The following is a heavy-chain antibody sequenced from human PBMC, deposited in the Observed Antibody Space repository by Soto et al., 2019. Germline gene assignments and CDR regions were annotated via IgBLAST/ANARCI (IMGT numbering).Heavy chain of an antibody. CDR1: GFTFSSYG. CDR2: ISYDGSNK. Sequence: PGGSLRLSCAASGFTFSSYGMHWVRQAPGKGLEWVAVISYDGSNKYYADSVKGRFTISRDNSKNTLYLQMNSLRAEDTAVYYCAKVTLDYDYIWGSYRQDFDYWGQGTLVTVSS. J-gene: IGHJ4*02. V-gene: IGHV3-30*18. CDR3: AKVTLDYDYIWGSYRQDFDY. D-gene: IGHD3-16*02.